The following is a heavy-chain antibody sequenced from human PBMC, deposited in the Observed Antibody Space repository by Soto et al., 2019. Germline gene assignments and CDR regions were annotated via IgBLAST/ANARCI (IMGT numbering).Heavy chain of an antibody. Sequence: SVKVSCKASGGTFSSYAISWVRQAPGQGLEWMGGIIPIFGTANYAQKFQGKVTITADESTSTAYMELSSLRSEDTAVYYCARVVGATDYYYYYGMDVWGQGTTVTVS. J-gene: IGHJ6*02. D-gene: IGHD1-26*01. CDR1: GGTFSSYA. CDR2: IIPIFGTA. V-gene: IGHV1-69*13. CDR3: ARVVGATDYYYYYGMDV.